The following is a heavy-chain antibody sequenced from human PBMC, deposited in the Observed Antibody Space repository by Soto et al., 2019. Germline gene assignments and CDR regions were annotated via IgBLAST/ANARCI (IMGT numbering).Heavy chain of an antibody. Sequence: PGESLKISCKGSGYSFTSYWIGWVRQMPGKGLEWMGIIYPGDSDTRYSPSFQGQVTISADKSISTAYLQWSSLKASDTAMYYCARARGSGSYYSPADSRGQGTLVTVSS. J-gene: IGHJ4*02. V-gene: IGHV5-51*01. CDR1: GYSFTSYW. CDR3: ARARGSGSYYSPADS. D-gene: IGHD3-10*01. CDR2: IYPGDSDT.